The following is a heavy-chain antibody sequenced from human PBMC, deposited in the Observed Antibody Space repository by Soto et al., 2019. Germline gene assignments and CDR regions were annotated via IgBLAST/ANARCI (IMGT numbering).Heavy chain of an antibody. CDR2: IHFDGMIT. J-gene: IGHJ4*02. CDR3: ATFLVVTEGPY. CDR1: GFTLSSYW. V-gene: IGHV3-74*01. D-gene: IGHD2-21*02. Sequence: EVQRVESGGVLVQPGGSLRLSCAASGFTLSSYWMHWVRQAPGKGLVWVARIHFDGMITDYADAVKGRFTVSRDSAKNTHYQQMNILRADDTAVYYVATFLVVTEGPYWGQGTLVTVSS.